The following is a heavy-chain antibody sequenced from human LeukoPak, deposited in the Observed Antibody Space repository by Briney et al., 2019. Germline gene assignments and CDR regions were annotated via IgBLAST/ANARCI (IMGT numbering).Heavy chain of an antibody. CDR1: GGTFSSYA. CDR3: ARARYYDILTGYYQPDY. V-gene: IGHV1-69*13. CDR2: IIPIFGTA. Sequence: ASVKVSCKASGGTFSSYAISWVRQAPGQGLEWMGGIIPIFGTANYAQKFQGRVTITADESTSTAYMELSSLRSEDTAVYYCARARYYDILTGYYQPDYWGQGTLVTVSS. D-gene: IGHD3-9*01. J-gene: IGHJ4*02.